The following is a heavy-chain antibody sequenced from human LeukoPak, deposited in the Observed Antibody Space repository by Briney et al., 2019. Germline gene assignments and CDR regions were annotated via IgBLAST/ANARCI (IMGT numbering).Heavy chain of an antibody. CDR3: ARDPPGLEVAGYDY. CDR1: GFNFSTYW. V-gene: IGHV3-7*01. Sequence: GRSLRLSCAVSGFNFSTYWMSWVRQAPGKGLEWVANMNQDGSEKYYVDSLKGRFTISRDNAKNSLYLQMNSLRAEDTAVYYCARDPPGLEVAGYDYWGQGTLVTVSS. J-gene: IGHJ4*02. CDR2: MNQDGSEK. D-gene: IGHD6-19*01.